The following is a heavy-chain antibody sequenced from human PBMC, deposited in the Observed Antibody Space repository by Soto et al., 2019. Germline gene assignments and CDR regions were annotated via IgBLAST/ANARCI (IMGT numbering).Heavy chain of an antibody. D-gene: IGHD6-13*01. Sequence: EVQLVESGGALVQPGGSLKLSCAASGFSFSGSAMHWVRQASGTGPEWVGRIRTRANNYATTYAAALKSRFTISRDDSKNTTYLQMSDLKTEDTAVYYCTSPFSTSWPGMDVWRQG. J-gene: IGHJ6*02. CDR3: TSPFSTSWPGMDV. CDR2: IRTRANNYAT. V-gene: IGHV3-73*02. CDR1: GFSFSGSA.